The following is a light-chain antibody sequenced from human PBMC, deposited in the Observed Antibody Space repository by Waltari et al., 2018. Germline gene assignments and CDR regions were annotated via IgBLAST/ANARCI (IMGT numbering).Light chain of an antibody. CDR2: SNF. CDR3: QSYDSLSALYV. CDR1: SSNIGAAYD. Sequence: QSVLTQPHSVSGAPGQTVTISCIGSSSNIGAAYDVHWYQQLPGTAPKLLIFSNFVLPSWVPDRFSASKSGTSASLAISGLQAEDEADYYCQSYDSLSALYVFGTGTKVSVL. V-gene: IGLV1-40*01. J-gene: IGLJ1*01.